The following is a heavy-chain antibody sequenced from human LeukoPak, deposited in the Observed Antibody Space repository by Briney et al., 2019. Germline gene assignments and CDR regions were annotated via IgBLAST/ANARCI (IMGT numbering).Heavy chain of an antibody. D-gene: IGHD5-12*01. CDR1: GGSISSGDYY. CDR2: IYYSGST. V-gene: IGHV4-30-4*01. Sequence: PSETLSLTCTVSGGSISSGDYYWSWIRQPPGKGLEWIGYIYYSGSTYYNPSLKSRVTISVDTSKNQFSLKLSSVTAADTAVYYCARDESSGYKSAETLDAFDIWGQGTMVTVSS. CDR3: ARDESSGYKSAETLDAFDI. J-gene: IGHJ3*02.